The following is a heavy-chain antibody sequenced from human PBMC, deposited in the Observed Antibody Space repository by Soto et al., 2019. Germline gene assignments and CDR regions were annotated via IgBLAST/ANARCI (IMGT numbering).Heavy chain of an antibody. D-gene: IGHD6-19*01. CDR3: ARERTVAGNDY. CDR2: MNPNSGNT. Sequence: ASVKVSCEASGYTFTSYYIDWVRQATGQGLEWMGWMNPNSGNTGYAQKFQGRVTMTRNTSISTAYMELSSLRSEDTAVYYCARERTVAGNDYWGQGTLVTVSS. V-gene: IGHV1-8*01. J-gene: IGHJ4*02. CDR1: GYTFTSYY.